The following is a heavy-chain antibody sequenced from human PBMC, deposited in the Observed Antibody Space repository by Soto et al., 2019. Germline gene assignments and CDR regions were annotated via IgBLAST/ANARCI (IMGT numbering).Heavy chain of an antibody. V-gene: IGHV4-59*02. CDR2: MYHGGRT. Sequence: SETLSLTCTVSGDSVTNYFWSWMRQPPGKGLEWIGHMYHGGRTNYSPSLKSRVTMSLDSSKNQFSLNLSSVTAADTAVYFCARDPVHCTNGVCPIFDFWGQGVLVTVST. CDR1: GDSVTNYF. CDR3: ARDPVHCTNGVCPIFDF. J-gene: IGHJ4*02. D-gene: IGHD2-8*01.